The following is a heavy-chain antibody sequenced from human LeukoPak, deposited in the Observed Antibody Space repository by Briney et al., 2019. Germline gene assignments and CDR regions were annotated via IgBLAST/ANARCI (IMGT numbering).Heavy chain of an antibody. CDR2: ISHEGSNQ. J-gene: IGHJ3*01. CDR3: AINGCYRGVCDFDV. CDR1: GLSFSSYG. V-gene: IGHV3-30*03. D-gene: IGHD2-21*01. Sequence: GGSLRLSCAASGLSFSSYGMHWVRQAPGKGLEWVAVISHEGSNQYYADSVKGRFTISRDNSENMVFLQMNSLRAEDTAVYYCAINGCYRGVCDFDVWGQGTMVTVSS.